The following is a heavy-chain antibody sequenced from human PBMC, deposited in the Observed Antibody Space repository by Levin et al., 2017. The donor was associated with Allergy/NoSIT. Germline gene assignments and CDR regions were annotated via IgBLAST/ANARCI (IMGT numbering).Heavy chain of an antibody. CDR1: GGSISRYY. CDR2: IYYSGST. Sequence: AGGSLRLSCTVSGGSISRYYWSWIRKSPGKGLEWIGYIYYSGSTSYNPSFESRVTISVDTSKNQFSLKLRSVTAADTAVYYCARDLSGRDGDPLGYFDYWGQGTLVTVSS. CDR3: ARDLSGRDGDPLGYFDY. J-gene: IGHJ4*02. V-gene: IGHV4-59*01. D-gene: IGHD4-17*01.